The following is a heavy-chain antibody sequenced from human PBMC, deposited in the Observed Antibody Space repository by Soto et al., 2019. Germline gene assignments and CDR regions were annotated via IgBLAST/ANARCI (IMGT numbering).Heavy chain of an antibody. CDR2: ISSDGRNT. J-gene: IGHJ5*02. D-gene: IGHD6-19*01. CDR1: GFAFSSYW. Sequence: EVQLVESGGGLVQPGGSLRLSCAASGFAFSSYWMQWVRQAPRKGHVWVSRISSDGRNTTYADFVKGRFTISRDNAENTLHLQMTSLTDADTAVYYCIKASTVTGVGGYRWGQGTLVTVSS. V-gene: IGHV3-74*01. CDR3: IKASTVTGVGGYR.